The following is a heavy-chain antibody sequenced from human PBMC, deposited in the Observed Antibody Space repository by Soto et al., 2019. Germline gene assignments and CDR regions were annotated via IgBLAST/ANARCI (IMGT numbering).Heavy chain of an antibody. CDR1: GGSISSGGYY. D-gene: IGHD1-26*01. CDR2: IYYSGRT. V-gene: IGHV4-30-4*01. Sequence: SETLSLTCTVSGGSISSGGYYWSWIRQSPEKGLEWIGYIYYSGRTYYNPSLKSRRTISFDTSKNQFSLKLSSVTAADTAVYYCARAGDKNWFDPWGQGTLVTVSS. CDR3: ARAGDKNWFDP. J-gene: IGHJ5*02.